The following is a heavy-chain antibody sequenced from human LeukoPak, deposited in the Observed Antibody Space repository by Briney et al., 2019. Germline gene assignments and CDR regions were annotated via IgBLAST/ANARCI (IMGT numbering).Heavy chain of an antibody. CDR1: GGSVTSGIYR. J-gene: IGHJ5*02. V-gene: IGHV4-39*07. Sequence: SETLSLTCSVSGGSVTSGIYRWAWIRQPPGEGLEWIGSVYFDGGTHYNPSLQSRVTVSVDTSKNQFSLRLSSVTAADTALYYRARDHYYDGRGRFDPWGQGTLVTVSS. CDR3: ARDHYYDGRGRFDP. CDR2: VYFDGGT. D-gene: IGHD3-16*01.